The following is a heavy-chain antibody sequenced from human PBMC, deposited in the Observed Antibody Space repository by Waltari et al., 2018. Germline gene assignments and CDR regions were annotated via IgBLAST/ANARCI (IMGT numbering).Heavy chain of an antibody. J-gene: IGHJ4*02. V-gene: IGHV4-39*07. CDR1: GGSISSSSYY. Sequence: QLQLQESGPGLVKPSATLSLTCTVSGGSISSSSYYSGWIRQPPGKGLEWIGSIYYSGSTYYNPSIKSRVTISVDTSKNQFSLKLSSVTAADTAVYYCARVIAVATYYFDYWGQGTLVTVSS. D-gene: IGHD6-19*01. CDR3: ARVIAVATYYFDY. CDR2: IYYSGST.